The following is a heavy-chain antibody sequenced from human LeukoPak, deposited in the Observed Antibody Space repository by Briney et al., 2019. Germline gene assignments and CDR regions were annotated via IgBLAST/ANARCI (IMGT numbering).Heavy chain of an antibody. CDR3: ARLDYDFWSGYYKEFDY. V-gene: IGHV4-39*01. D-gene: IGHD3-3*01. CDR2: IYYSGST. J-gene: IGHJ4*02. CDR1: GGSISGSIYY. Sequence: SETLSLTCTVSGGSISGSIYYWGWIRQPPGKGLEWIGSIYYSGSTYYNPSLKSRVTISVDTSKNQFSLKLSSVTAADTAVYYCARLDYDFWSGYYKEFDYWGQGTLVTVSS.